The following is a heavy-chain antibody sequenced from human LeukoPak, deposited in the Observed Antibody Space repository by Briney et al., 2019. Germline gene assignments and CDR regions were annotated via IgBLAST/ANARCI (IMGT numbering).Heavy chain of an antibody. Sequence: ASVKVSCKASGYTFTNYAMNWVRQAPGQGLEWMGWINTNTGNPTYAQGFTGRFVFSLDTSVSTAYLQISSLKAEDTAVYYCARDPYSGSYGNDYYYYMDVWGKGTTVTISS. CDR3: ARDPYSGSYGNDYYYYMDV. CDR1: GYTFTNYA. V-gene: IGHV7-4-1*02. CDR2: INTNTGNP. J-gene: IGHJ6*03. D-gene: IGHD1-26*01.